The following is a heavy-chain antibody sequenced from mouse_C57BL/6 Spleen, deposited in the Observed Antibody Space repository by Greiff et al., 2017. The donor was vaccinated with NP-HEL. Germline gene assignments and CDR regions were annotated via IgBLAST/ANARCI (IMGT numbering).Heavy chain of an antibody. CDR1: GYTFTDYN. CDR3: ARRAVVALYWYFDV. J-gene: IGHJ1*03. V-gene: IGHV1-18*01. CDR2: INPNNGGT. Sequence: EVQLQQSGPELVKPGASVKIPCKASGYTFTDYNMDWVKQSHGKSLEWIGDINPNNGGTIYNQKFKGKATLTVDKSSSTAYIELRSLTSEDTAVYYCARRAVVALYWYFDVWGTGTTVTVSS. D-gene: IGHD1-1*01.